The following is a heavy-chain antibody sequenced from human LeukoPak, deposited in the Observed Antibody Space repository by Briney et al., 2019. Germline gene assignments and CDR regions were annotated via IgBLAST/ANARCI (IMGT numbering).Heavy chain of an antibody. V-gene: IGHV5-10-1*01. Sequence: GESLRISCKGSGYSLTSYWISWVRQMPGKGLEWMGRIDPSDSYINYSPSFQGHVTISADKSISAAYLRWSSLKASDTAMYYCARLVAYGGSPSDHWGQGTLVTVSS. D-gene: IGHD1-26*01. CDR2: IDPSDSYI. CDR3: ARLVAYGGSPSDH. CDR1: GYSLTSYW. J-gene: IGHJ5*02.